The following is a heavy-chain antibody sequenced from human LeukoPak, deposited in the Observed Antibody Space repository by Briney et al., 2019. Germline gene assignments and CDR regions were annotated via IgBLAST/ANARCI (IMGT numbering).Heavy chain of an antibody. Sequence: SETLSLTCTVSGGSISSYYWSWIRQPAGKGLEWIGRIYTSGSTNYNPSLKSRVTMSVDTSKNQFPLKLSSVTAADTAVYYCARGGIVLMVYGRDDAFDIWGQGTMVTVSS. CDR2: IYTSGST. D-gene: IGHD2-8*01. J-gene: IGHJ3*02. CDR1: GGSISSYY. CDR3: ARGGIVLMVYGRDDAFDI. V-gene: IGHV4-4*07.